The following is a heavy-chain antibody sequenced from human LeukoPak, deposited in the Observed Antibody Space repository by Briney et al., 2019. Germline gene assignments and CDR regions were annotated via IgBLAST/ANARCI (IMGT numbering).Heavy chain of an antibody. CDR2: ISSSGSYI. CDR3: HTQYYDFWSGYEGVDYYYGMDV. J-gene: IGHJ6*02. D-gene: IGHD3-3*01. V-gene: IGHV3-21*01. Sequence: GGSLRLSCAASGFTFSSYSMNWVRQAPGKGREWVSSISSSGSYIYYADSVKGRFTISRDHAKNSLYLQMNTLRPQDTAVYYCHTQYYDFWSGYEGVDYYYGMDVWGQGTTVTVSS. CDR1: GFTFSSYS.